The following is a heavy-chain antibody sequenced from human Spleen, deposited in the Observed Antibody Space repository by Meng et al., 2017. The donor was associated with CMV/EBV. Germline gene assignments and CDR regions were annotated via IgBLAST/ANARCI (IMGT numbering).Heavy chain of an antibody. CDR2: ISGSGGGGGT. V-gene: IGHV3-23*01. CDR1: GFTFRSYA. D-gene: IGHD3-3*01. Sequence: GGSLRLSCAASGFTFRSYAMSWVRQAPGKGLEWVSAISGSGGGGGTYYADSVKGRCTISRDNSKNTLYLQMNSLRAEDTAVYYCARDTSLEWLMPNENWGQGTRVTVSS. J-gene: IGHJ4*02. CDR3: ARDTSLEWLMPNEN.